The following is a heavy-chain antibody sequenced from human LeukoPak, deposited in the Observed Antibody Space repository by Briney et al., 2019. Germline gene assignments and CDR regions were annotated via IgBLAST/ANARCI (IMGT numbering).Heavy chain of an antibody. V-gene: IGHV4-39*07. CDR2: IYYSGST. CDR3: ARESPAGAAAGTFYYYYYMDV. D-gene: IGHD6-13*01. CDR1: GGSISSSSYY. J-gene: IGHJ6*03. Sequence: PSETLSLTCTVSGGSISSSSYYWGWIRQPPGKGLEWIGSIYYSGSTYYNPSLKSRVTISVDTPKNQFSLKLSSVTAADTAVYYCARESPAGAAAGTFYYYYYMDVWGKGTTVTVSS.